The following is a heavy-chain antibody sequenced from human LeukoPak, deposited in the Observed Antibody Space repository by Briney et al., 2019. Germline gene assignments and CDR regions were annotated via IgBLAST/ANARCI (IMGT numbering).Heavy chain of an antibody. Sequence: PSETLSLTCTVSGGSISSYYWNWIRQPPGKGLEWIGYIHYSGNTNYNPSLKSRVTISLDTSKNHFSLKLSSVTPEDTAVYYCARGSASYFDYWGQGTLVTVSS. CDR3: ARGSASYFDY. V-gene: IGHV4-59*12. D-gene: IGHD6-13*01. CDR1: GGSISSYY. J-gene: IGHJ4*02. CDR2: IHYSGNT.